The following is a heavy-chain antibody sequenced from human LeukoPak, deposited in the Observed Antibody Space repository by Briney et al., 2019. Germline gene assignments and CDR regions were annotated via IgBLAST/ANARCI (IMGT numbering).Heavy chain of an antibody. CDR3: ARGSPSYCGGDCYPDDAFNI. Sequence: ASVTVSCKASGYTFTSYDINWVRQAPGQGLEWMGWKNPNSGNTGYAQKFQGRVTMTRNTSISTAYMALSSLRSEDTAVYYCARGSPSYCGGDCYPDDAFNIWGQGTMVTVSS. CDR2: KNPNSGNT. V-gene: IGHV1-8*01. CDR1: GYTFTSYD. J-gene: IGHJ3*02. D-gene: IGHD2-21*02.